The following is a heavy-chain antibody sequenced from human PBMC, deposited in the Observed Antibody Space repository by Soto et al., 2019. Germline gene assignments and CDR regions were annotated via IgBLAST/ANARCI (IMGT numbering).Heavy chain of an antibody. CDR2: ISVDGGDT. CDR3: VRARKQRPIGY. D-gene: IGHD6-19*01. Sequence: GGSLRLSCAASGFTLSDYWMHWVRQVPGKGLLWVSRISVDGGDTTYADSVKGRFTISRDNAKNTLYLQMDTLRAEDTAIYYCVRARKQRPIGYWGQGTLVTVSS. CDR1: GFTLSDYW. J-gene: IGHJ4*02. V-gene: IGHV3-74*01.